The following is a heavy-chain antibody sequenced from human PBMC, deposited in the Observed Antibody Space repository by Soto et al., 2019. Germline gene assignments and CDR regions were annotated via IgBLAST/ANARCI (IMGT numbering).Heavy chain of an antibody. Sequence: QVQLVQSGAEVKKPGSSVKVSCKASGGTFSSYTISWVRQAPGQGLEWMGRIIPILGIANSAQKFQGRVTITADKSTSTDYMELSSLRSEDTAVYYCASLSNGDYDYWGQGTLVTVSS. V-gene: IGHV1-69*02. CDR1: GGTFSSYT. CDR2: IIPILGIA. D-gene: IGHD4-17*01. CDR3: ASLSNGDYDY. J-gene: IGHJ4*02.